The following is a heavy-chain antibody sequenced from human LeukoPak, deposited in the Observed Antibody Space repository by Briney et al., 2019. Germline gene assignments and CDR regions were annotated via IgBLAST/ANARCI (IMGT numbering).Heavy chain of an antibody. CDR2: ISSNGGST. V-gene: IGHV3-64D*09. J-gene: IGHJ4*02. D-gene: IGHD3-22*01. CDR1: GFTFSYYA. CDR3: AKGPTYDSLPYYFDY. Sequence: GGSLRLSCSASGFTFSYYAMHWVRQAAGKGLEFVSGISSNGGSTYYADSLKGRFTVSRDNSNNTLYLQMSSLRAEDTAIYYCAKGPTYDSLPYYFDYWSQGTLVTVSS.